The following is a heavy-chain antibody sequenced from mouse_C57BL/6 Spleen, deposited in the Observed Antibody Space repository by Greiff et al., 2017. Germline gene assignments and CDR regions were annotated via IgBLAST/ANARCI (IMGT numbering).Heavy chain of an antibody. CDR1: GYTFTSYW. V-gene: IGHV1-69*01. J-gene: IGHJ2*01. CDR3: ARGQGY. CDR2: IDPSDSYT. Sequence: VQLQQPGAELVMPGASVKLSCKASGYTFTSYWMHWVKQRPGQGLEWIGEIDPSDSYTNYHQKFKGKSTLTVDKSSSTAYMQLSSLTSEDTAVYYCARGQGYWGQGTTLTVSS.